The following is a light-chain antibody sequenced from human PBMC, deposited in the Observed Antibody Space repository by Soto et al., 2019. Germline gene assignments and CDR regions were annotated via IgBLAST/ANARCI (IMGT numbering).Light chain of an antibody. Sequence: QSVLTQPRSVSGSPGQSVAISCTGTSRDVDAYDFVSWYQHHPGKAPKLIISEVSKRPSGVSHRFSGSKSGNTASLTISGLQAEDDADYFCCSFAGSFYVFGTGTKVTVL. CDR1: SRDVDAYDF. CDR3: CSFAGSFYV. V-gene: IGLV2-11*01. CDR2: EVS. J-gene: IGLJ1*01.